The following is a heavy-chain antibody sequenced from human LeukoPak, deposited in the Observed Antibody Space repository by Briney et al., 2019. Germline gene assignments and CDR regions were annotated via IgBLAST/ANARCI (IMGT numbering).Heavy chain of an antibody. D-gene: IGHD2-15*01. CDR1: GYTFTSHY. CDR2: INPDGGST. Sequence: GASVKVSCKASGYTFTSHYMHWVRQAPGQGLEWMGIINPDGGSTSYAQKFQGRVTMTSDTSTSTVYMELSSLRSEDTAVYYCARERDIVVVVAANYFDYWGQGSLVTVSS. CDR3: ARERDIVVVVAANYFDY. J-gene: IGHJ4*02. V-gene: IGHV1-46*01.